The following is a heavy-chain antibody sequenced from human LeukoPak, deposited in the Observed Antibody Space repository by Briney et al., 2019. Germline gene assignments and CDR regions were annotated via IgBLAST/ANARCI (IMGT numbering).Heavy chain of an antibody. D-gene: IGHD2-15*01. CDR1: GFTFSSYW. J-gene: IGHJ4*02. V-gene: IGHV4-59*01. Sequence: PGGSLRLSCAASGFTFSSYWMSWIRQPPGKGLEWIGYIYYSGSTNYNPSLKSRVTISVDTSKNQFSLKLSSVTAADTAVYYCARASSGRLQFDYWGQGTLVTVSS. CDR2: IYYSGST. CDR3: ARASSGRLQFDY.